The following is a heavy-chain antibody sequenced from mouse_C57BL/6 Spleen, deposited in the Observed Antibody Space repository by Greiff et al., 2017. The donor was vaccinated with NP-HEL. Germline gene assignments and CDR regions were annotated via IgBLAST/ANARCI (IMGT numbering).Heavy chain of an antibody. CDR2: INPNNCGT. V-gene: IGHV1-22*01. Sequence: EVQLQQSGPELVKPGASVKMSCKVSGYTFTDYNMHWVKQSHGKSLEWIGYINPNNCGTSYNQKFKGKATLTVNKSSSTAYMELRSLTSEDSAVYYGARSGNAWFAYWGQGTLVTVSA. CDR1: GYTFTDYN. J-gene: IGHJ3*01. CDR3: ARSGNAWFAY. D-gene: IGHD2-1*01.